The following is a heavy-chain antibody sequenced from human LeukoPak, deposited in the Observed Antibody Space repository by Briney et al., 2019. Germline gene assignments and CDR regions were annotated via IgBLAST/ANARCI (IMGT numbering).Heavy chain of an antibody. CDR1: GYTFTSYG. CDR3: ATARPFRSGWFDY. D-gene: IGHD6-19*01. CDR2: ISAYNSNT. J-gene: IGHJ4*02. Sequence: ASVKVSCKASGYTFTSYGINWVRQPPGQGLEWMGWISAYNSNTHYAQKLQGRVTMTTDTSTSTAYMEVRSLRSDDTAVYYCATARPFRSGWFDYWGQGTLVTVSS. V-gene: IGHV1-18*01.